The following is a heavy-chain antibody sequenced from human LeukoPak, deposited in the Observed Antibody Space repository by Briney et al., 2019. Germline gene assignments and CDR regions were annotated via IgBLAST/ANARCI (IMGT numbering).Heavy chain of an antibody. CDR1: GYTFTSYA. Sequence: GASVKVSCKASGYTFTSYAMHWVRQAPGQRLEWMGWINAGNGNTKYSQKFQGRVTITRDTSASTAYMGLSSLRSEDTAVYYCARDLGYCSSTSCLKPYYYGMDVWGQGTTVTVSS. J-gene: IGHJ6*02. D-gene: IGHD2-2*01. CDR3: ARDLGYCSSTSCLKPYYYGMDV. V-gene: IGHV1-3*01. CDR2: INAGNGNT.